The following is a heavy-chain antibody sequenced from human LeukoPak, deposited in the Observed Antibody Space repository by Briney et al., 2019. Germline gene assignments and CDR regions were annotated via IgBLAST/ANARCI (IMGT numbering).Heavy chain of an antibody. J-gene: IGHJ6*02. V-gene: IGHV3-48*04. CDR1: GFTFSSYS. CDR2: ISSSSTTL. CDR3: ARDSGHCSGGSCYFYYGMDV. Sequence: PGGSLRLSCAASGFTFSSYSMNWVRQAPGKGLEWVSYISSSSTTLYYADSVKGRFTISRDNAKNSMYLQMNSLRAEDTAVYYCARDSGHCSGGSCYFYYGMDVWGQGTTVTVSS. D-gene: IGHD2-15*01.